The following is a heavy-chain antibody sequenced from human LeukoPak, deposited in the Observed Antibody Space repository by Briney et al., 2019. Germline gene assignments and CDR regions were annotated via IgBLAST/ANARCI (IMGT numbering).Heavy chain of an antibody. CDR1: GGSISNTNW. D-gene: IGHD3-10*01. CDR3: ARGDIIRGDYNWFDP. V-gene: IGHV4-4*02. J-gene: IGHJ5*02. CDR2: VNLQGST. Sequence: SGTLSLTCGVSGGSISNTNWWTWVRQPPGKGLEWIGEVNLQGSTNYNPSLKSRVAISVDKSENHISLKLTSVTAADTAVYYCARGDIIRGDYNWFDPWGQGILVTVPS.